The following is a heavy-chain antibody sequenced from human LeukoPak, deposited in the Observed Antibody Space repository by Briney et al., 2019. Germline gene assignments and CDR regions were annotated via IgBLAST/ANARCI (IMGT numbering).Heavy chain of an antibody. CDR2: ISGSGGST. Sequence: SGGSLRLSCSASGFTFSSYAMSWVRQAPGKGLEWVSAISGSGGSTYYADSVKGRFTISRDNSKNTLYLQMNSLRAEDTAVYYCAKGGYYDFWSGYNYYYYGMDVWGQGTTVTVSS. V-gene: IGHV3-23*01. D-gene: IGHD3-3*01. CDR3: AKGGYYDFWSGYNYYYYGMDV. J-gene: IGHJ6*02. CDR1: GFTFSSYA.